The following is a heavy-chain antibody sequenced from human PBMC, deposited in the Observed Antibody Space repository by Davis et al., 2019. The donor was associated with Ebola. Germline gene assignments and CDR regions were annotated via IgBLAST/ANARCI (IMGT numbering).Heavy chain of an antibody. V-gene: IGHV1-46*01. CDR3: ARAKGLATRNWYFDL. D-gene: IGHD5-12*01. CDR1: GGTFSSYA. Sequence: ASVKVSCKASGGTFSSYAINWVRQAPGQGLEWMGIINPSGGSTSYAQKFQGRVTMTRDTSTSTVYMELSSLRSEDTAVYYCARAKGLATRNWYFDLWGRGTLVTVSS. CDR2: INPSGGST. J-gene: IGHJ2*01.